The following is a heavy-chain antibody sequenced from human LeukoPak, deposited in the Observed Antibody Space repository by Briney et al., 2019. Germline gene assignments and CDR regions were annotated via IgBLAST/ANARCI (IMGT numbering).Heavy chain of an antibody. Sequence: SETLSLTCTVSGGSISSYYWSWIRQPPGKGLEWIGRIYTSGSTNYNPSLKSRVTMSVDTSKNQFSLKLSSVTAADTAVYYCARVAPGYYDSSGYNDYWGQGTLVTVSS. J-gene: IGHJ4*02. CDR2: IYTSGST. CDR3: ARVAPGYYDSSGYNDY. V-gene: IGHV4-4*07. CDR1: GGSISSYY. D-gene: IGHD3-22*01.